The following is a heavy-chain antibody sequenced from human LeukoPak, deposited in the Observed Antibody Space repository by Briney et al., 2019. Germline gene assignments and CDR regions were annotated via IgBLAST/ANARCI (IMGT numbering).Heavy chain of an antibody. J-gene: IGHJ4*02. CDR2: ISSSGNT. Sequence: PSETLSLTCTVSGGSTSSGNYYWGWIRQPPGKGLEWIGGISSSGNTYYNPSLKSRITISIDTSKNHFSLKLSSVSAADTAVYYCARLGAGPTYYDFWSGYSSFYIDYWGQGTLVTVSS. CDR1: GGSTSSGNYY. D-gene: IGHD3-3*01. CDR3: ARLGAGPTYYDFWSGYSSFYIDY. V-gene: IGHV4-39*02.